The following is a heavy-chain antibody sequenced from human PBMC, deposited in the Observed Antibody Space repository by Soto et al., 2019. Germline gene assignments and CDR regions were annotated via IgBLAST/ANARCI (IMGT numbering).Heavy chain of an antibody. CDR3: ERPTSSDYYYGMDL. V-gene: IGHV4-34*01. J-gene: IGHJ6*02. CDR1: GGSFSGYY. CDR2: INHSGST. Sequence: PSETLSLTCAVYGGSFSGYYWSWIRQPPGKGLEWIGGINHSGSTNYNPSLKSRVTISVDTSKNQFSLKLSSVTAADTAVYYCERPTSSDYYYGMDLWGQGTTVTVSS. D-gene: IGHD6-6*01.